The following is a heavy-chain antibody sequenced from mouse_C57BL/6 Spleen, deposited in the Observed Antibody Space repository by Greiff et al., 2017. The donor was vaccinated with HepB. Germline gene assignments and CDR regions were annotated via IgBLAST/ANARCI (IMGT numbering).Heavy chain of an antibody. Sequence: EVKVVDSGGGLVKPGGSLKLSCAASGFTFSDYGMHWVRQAPEKGLEWVAYISSGSSTIYYADTVKGRFTISRDNAKNTLFLQMTSLRSEDTAMYYCARFYYGNYEDAMDYWGQGTSVTVSS. CDR2: ISSGSSTI. D-gene: IGHD2-1*01. J-gene: IGHJ4*01. CDR1: GFTFSDYG. CDR3: ARFYYGNYEDAMDY. V-gene: IGHV5-17*01.